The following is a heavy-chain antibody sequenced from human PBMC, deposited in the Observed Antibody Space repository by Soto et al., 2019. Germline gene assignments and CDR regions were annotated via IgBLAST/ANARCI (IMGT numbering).Heavy chain of an antibody. J-gene: IGHJ4*02. CDR1: GFTFSTSE. V-gene: IGHV3-48*03. D-gene: IGHD1-26*01. Sequence: GGSLRLSCAASGFTFSTSELSWVRQAPGKGLEWVSYISSSGSTIYYADSVKGRLTISRDNAKKSLYLQMNSLRAADTAVYYCARWELLTGFDYWGQGTLVTVSS. CDR2: ISSSGSTI. CDR3: ARWELLTGFDY.